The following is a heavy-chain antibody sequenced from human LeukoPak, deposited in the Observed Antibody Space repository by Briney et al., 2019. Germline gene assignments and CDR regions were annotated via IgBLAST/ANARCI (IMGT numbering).Heavy chain of an antibody. V-gene: IGHV3-23*01. CDR1: GFTFSSYA. D-gene: IGHD3-16*01. CDR2: ISGSGSRT. CDR3: ARGGGYYGMDV. Sequence: GGSLRLSCAASGFTFSSYAMTWVRQAPGKGLEWVFSISGSGSRTFYADSVKGRSTISRDNAKNSLYLQMNSLRAEDTAVYYCARGGGYYGMDVWDQGTTVTVSS. J-gene: IGHJ6*02.